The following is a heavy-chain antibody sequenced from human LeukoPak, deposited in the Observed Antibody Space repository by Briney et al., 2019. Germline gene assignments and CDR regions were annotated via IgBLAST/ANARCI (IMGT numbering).Heavy chain of an antibody. V-gene: IGHV3-66*01. CDR3: ARGLEEAFDI. CDR2: IYSGGST. D-gene: IGHD3-16*01. Sequence: HSGGSLRLSCAASGFIVSSNYMSWVRQAPGKGLEWVSVIYSGGSTYYADSVKGRFTISRVNSKNTLYLQMNSLRAEDTAVYYCARGLEEAFDIWGQGTMVTVSS. J-gene: IGHJ3*02. CDR1: GFIVSSNY.